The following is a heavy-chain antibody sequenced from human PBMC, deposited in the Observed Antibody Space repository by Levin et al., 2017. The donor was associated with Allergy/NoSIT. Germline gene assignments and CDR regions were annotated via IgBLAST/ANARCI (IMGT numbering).Heavy chain of an antibody. Sequence: PGGSLRLSCAGSGFIFSDHYIEWVRQAPGKGLEWVAVSRNKVNKYTTEYAASVKGRFSISRDDSENSLYLQMNSLRTEDTAVYYCVRDFNGGADWYYDIWGRGTLVTVSS. CDR3: VRDFNGGADWYYDI. CDR2: SRNKVNKYTT. V-gene: IGHV3-72*01. D-gene: IGHD2-8*01. CDR1: GFIFSDHY. J-gene: IGHJ2*01.